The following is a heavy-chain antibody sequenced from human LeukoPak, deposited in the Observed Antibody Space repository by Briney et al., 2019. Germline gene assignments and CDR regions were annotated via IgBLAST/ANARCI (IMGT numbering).Heavy chain of an antibody. CDR2: IIPIFGTA. CDR3: ARGMSSSSRFDY. CDR1: GGTFSSYA. J-gene: IGHJ4*02. D-gene: IGHD6-6*01. V-gene: IGHV1-69*13. Sequence: SVKVSCKASGGTFSSYAISWVRQAPGQGLEWMGGIIPIFGTANYAQKFQGRVTTTADESTSTAYMELSSLRSEDTAVYYCARGMSSSSRFDYWGQGTLVTVSS.